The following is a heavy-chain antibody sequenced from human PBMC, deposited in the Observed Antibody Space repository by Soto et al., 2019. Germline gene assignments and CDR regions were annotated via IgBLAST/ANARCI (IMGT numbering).Heavy chain of an antibody. CDR3: ARYCSGGSCYSVLSYYYYGMDV. V-gene: IGHV1-69*13. CDR1: GGTFSSYA. CDR2: IIPIFGTA. Sequence: SVKVSCKASGGTFSSYAISWVRQAPGQGLEWMGGIIPIFGTANYAQKFQGRVTITADESTSTAYMELSSLRSEDTAVYYCARYCSGGSCYSVLSYYYYGMDVWGQGTTVTVSS. J-gene: IGHJ6*02. D-gene: IGHD2-15*01.